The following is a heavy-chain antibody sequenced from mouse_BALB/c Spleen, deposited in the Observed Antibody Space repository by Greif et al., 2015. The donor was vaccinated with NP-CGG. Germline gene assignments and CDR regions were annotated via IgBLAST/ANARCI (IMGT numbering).Heavy chain of an antibody. CDR1: GYTFTDYY. Sequence: RPGASVKLSCKASGYTFTDYYINWVKQRPGQGLEWIAWIYPGSGKTYYNEKFKGKATLAAEKSSSTAYMQLSSLTSEDSAVYYCGRGNYGGYFDVWGTGTTVTVSS. CDR2: IYPGSGKT. CDR3: GRGNYGGYFDV. V-gene: IGHV1-76*01. D-gene: IGHD1-1*01. J-gene: IGHJ1*03.